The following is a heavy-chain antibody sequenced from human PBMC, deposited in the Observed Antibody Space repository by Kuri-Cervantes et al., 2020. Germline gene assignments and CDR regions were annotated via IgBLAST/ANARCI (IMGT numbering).Heavy chain of an antibody. D-gene: IGHD3-10*01. CDR2: IRSRSNNYAT. J-gene: IGHJ4*02. V-gene: IGHV3-73*01. CDR1: GFTFSGSA. Sequence: GESLKISCAASGFTFSGSAMHWVRQASGKGLEWVGRIRSRSNNYATAYAASVKGRFTISRDDSKNTAYLQMNSLRAEDTALYYCAKGLWFGELLSYFDYWGQGTLVTVSS. CDR3: AKGLWFGELLSYFDY.